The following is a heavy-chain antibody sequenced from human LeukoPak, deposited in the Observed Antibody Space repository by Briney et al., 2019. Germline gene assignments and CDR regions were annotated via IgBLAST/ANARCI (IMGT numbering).Heavy chain of an antibody. J-gene: IGHJ4*02. V-gene: IGHV3-30-3*01. CDR1: GFTFSSYA. Sequence: GGSLRLSCAASGFTFSSYAMHWVRQAPGKGLGWVAVISYDGSNKYYADSVKGRFTISRDNSKNTLYLQMNSLRAEDTAVYYCARALLRIAAAGTIDYWGQGTLVTVSS. D-gene: IGHD6-13*01. CDR3: ARALLRIAAAGTIDY. CDR2: ISYDGSNK.